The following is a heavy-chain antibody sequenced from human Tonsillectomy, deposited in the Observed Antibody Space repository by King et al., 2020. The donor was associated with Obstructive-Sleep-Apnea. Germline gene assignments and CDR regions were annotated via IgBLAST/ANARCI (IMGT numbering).Heavy chain of an antibody. J-gene: IGHJ4*02. CDR1: GYTFTAYY. Sequence: QLVQSGAEVKKPGASVKVSCKASGYTFTAYYMHWVRQAPGQGLEWMGWINPNTGGTNYAQNFQGRVTMTRDTSISTAYMDLSGLRSDDTAVDYCAGDPGYCSGGSCFDSWGQGTLVTVSS. V-gene: IGHV1-2*02. CDR3: AGDPGYCSGGSCFDS. D-gene: IGHD2-15*01. CDR2: INPNTGGT.